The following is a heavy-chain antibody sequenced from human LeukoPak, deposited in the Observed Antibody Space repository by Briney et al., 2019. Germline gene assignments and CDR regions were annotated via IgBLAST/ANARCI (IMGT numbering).Heavy chain of an antibody. Sequence: GGSLRLSCAASGFXVSRNYITWVRQAPGKGLEWVSVIYRGGSTYYADSVKGQFTISRDNSKNTLYLQMNSLRAEDTAVYYCARAGPTGTNDAFDIWGQGTMVTVSS. CDR2: IYRGGST. J-gene: IGHJ3*02. V-gene: IGHV3-53*01. CDR3: ARAGPTGTNDAFDI. D-gene: IGHD1-1*01. CDR1: GFXVSRNY.